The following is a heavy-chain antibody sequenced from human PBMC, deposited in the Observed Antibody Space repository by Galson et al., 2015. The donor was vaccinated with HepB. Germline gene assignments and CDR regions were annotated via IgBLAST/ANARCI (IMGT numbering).Heavy chain of an antibody. Sequence: SVKVSCKASGYTFTSYDINWVRQATGQGLEWMGWMNPNSGNTGYAQKFQGRVTMTRNTSISTAYMELSSLRSEDTAVYYCARGRVTIFGVVARFFGYWGQGTLVTVSS. CDR1: GYTFTSYD. CDR3: ARGRVTIFGVVARFFGY. D-gene: IGHD3-3*01. CDR2: MNPNSGNT. V-gene: IGHV1-8*01. J-gene: IGHJ4*02.